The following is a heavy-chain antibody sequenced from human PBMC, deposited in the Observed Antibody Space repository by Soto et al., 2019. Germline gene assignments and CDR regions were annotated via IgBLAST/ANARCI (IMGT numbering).Heavy chain of an antibody. Sequence: QVQLVQSGAEVKKPGASVRVSCKASGYTFTAYAMDWVRQTPGQRLEWVGWINVGTGDTEYSQQFQGRVNITRDTSARTLYMELSSLRSEDTAVYYCARDVDTSMSAPLDYWAREVWSPSPQ. D-gene: IGHD5-18*01. CDR2: INVGTGDT. CDR3: ARDVDTSMSAPLDY. J-gene: IGHJ4*02. V-gene: IGHV1-3*01. CDR1: GYTFTAYA.